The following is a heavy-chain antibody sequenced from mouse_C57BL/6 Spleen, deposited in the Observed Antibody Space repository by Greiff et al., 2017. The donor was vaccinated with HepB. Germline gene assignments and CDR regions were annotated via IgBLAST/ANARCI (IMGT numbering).Heavy chain of an antibody. CDR1: GYTFTSYW. V-gene: IGHV1-61*01. CDR2: IYPSDSET. CDR3: ARSDTHYYGSSHWYFDV. D-gene: IGHD1-1*01. Sequence: QVQLQQPGAELVRPGSSVKLSCKASGYTFTSYWMDWVRQRPGQGLEWIGNIYPSDSETHYNQKFKDKATLTVDKSSSTAYMQLSSLTSEDSAVYYCARSDTHYYGSSHWYFDVWGTGTTVTVSS. J-gene: IGHJ1*03.